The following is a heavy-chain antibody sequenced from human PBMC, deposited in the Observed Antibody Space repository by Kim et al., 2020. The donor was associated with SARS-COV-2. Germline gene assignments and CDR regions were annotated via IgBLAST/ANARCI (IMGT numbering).Heavy chain of an antibody. D-gene: IGHD3-22*01. J-gene: IGHJ4*02. Sequence: ADSVKGRFTISRDNAKNTLYLEMNNLGVEDTAVYYCARVPHYDSSGYYFDYWGQGTLVSVSP. CDR3: ARVPHYDSSGYYFDY. V-gene: IGHV3-74*01.